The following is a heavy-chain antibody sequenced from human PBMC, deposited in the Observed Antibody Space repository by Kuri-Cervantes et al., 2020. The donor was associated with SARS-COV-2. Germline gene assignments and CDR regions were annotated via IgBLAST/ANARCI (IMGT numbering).Heavy chain of an antibody. CDR3: ARLGLGGGSYYGPPPSAFDI. Sequence: SETLSLTCTVSGGSISSYYWSRVRQPPGKGLEWIGYIYYSGSTNYNPSLKSRVTISVDTSKNQFSLKLSSVTAADTAVYYCARLGLGGGSYYGPPPSAFDIWGQGTMVTVSS. CDR2: IYYSGST. D-gene: IGHD1-26*01. J-gene: IGHJ3*02. V-gene: IGHV4-59*08. CDR1: GGSISSYY.